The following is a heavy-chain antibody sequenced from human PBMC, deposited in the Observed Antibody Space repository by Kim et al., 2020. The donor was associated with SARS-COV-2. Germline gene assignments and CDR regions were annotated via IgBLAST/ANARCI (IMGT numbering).Heavy chain of an antibody. CDR2: IKQDGSEK. J-gene: IGHJ4*02. Sequence: GGSLRLSCAASGFTFSSYWMSWVRQAPGKGLEWVANIKQDGSEKYYVDSVKGRFTISRDNAKNSLYLQMNSLRAEDTAVYYCAREGGGLFGSPGSPPFDYWGQGTLVTVSS. CDR1: GFTFSSYW. V-gene: IGHV3-7*01. CDR3: AREGGGLFGSPGSPPFDY. D-gene: IGHD3-10*01.